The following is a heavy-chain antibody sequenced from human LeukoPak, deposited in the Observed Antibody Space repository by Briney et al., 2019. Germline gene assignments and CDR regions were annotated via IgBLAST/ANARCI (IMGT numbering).Heavy chain of an antibody. V-gene: IGHV4-31*03. D-gene: IGHD3-3*01. CDR1: GGSISSGGYY. Sequence: SETLSLTCTVSGGSISSGGYYWSWIRQHPGKGLEWIGYIYYSGSTYYNPSLKSRVTISVDTSKNQFSLRLSSVTAADTAVYYCARDYDFWSGTFYGMDVWGQGTTVTVSS. CDR2: IYYSGST. CDR3: ARDYDFWSGTFYGMDV. J-gene: IGHJ6*02.